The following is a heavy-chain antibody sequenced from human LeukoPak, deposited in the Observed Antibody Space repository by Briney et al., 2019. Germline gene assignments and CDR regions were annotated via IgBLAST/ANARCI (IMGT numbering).Heavy chain of an antibody. J-gene: IGHJ4*02. V-gene: IGHV3-23*01. Sequence: GGSLRLSCAASEFTFSSYGMSWVRQAPGKGLEWVSGISGSGGSTYYADSVKGRFTISRDNSKNTLYLQMNSLRAEDTAVYYCAKDQAYCSGGSCYSSFDYWGQGTLVTVSS. D-gene: IGHD2-15*01. CDR1: EFTFSSYG. CDR2: ISGSGGST. CDR3: AKDQAYCSGGSCYSSFDY.